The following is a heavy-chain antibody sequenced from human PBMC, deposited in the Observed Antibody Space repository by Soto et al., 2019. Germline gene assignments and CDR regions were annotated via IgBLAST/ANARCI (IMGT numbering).Heavy chain of an antibody. Sequence: ASVKVSCKASGYTFTGYYMHWVRQAPGQGLEWMGWINPNSGGTNYAQKFQGRVTMTRDTSISTAYMGLSRLRSDDTAVYYCARVENNWNYYYGMDVWGQGTTVTVSS. D-gene: IGHD1-20*01. CDR1: GYTFTGYY. CDR2: INPNSGGT. V-gene: IGHV1-2*02. J-gene: IGHJ6*02. CDR3: ARVENNWNYYYGMDV.